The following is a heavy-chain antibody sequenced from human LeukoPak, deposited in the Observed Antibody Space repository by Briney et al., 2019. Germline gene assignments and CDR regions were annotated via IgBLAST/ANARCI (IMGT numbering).Heavy chain of an antibody. J-gene: IGHJ4*02. CDR1: GFIFTDYW. V-gene: IGHV3-7*04. D-gene: IGHD6-19*01. Sequence: GGSLRLSCAASGFIFTDYWMYWVRQAPGKGLAWVANIKEDGTEKNYVDSVKGRFTISRDNAKNSLYLQMNSLRVEDTAVYFCARGYNSALDYWGQGTLVTVSS. CDR3: ARGYNSALDY. CDR2: IKEDGTEK.